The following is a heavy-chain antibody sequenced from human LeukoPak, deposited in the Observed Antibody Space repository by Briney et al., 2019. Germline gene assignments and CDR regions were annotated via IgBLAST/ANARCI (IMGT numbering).Heavy chain of an antibody. D-gene: IGHD3-22*01. Sequence: GGSLRLSCAASGFTFSSYSMNWVRQAPGKGLEWVSYISSSSSTIYYADSVKGRFTISRDNAKNSLYLQMNSLRAEDTAVYYCARSDSSGYYHWGFDYWGQGTLVTVSS. CDR1: GFTFSSYS. V-gene: IGHV3-48*04. CDR3: ARSDSSGYYHWGFDY. CDR2: ISSSSSTI. J-gene: IGHJ4*02.